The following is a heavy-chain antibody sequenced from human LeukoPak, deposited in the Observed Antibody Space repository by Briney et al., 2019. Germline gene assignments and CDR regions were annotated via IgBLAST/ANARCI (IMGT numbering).Heavy chain of an antibody. D-gene: IGHD5-18*01. V-gene: IGHV3-15*07. CDR3: TTLSWWDTALTAIY. Sequence: GGSLRLSCAASGFTFSNAWMNWVRQAPGKGLEWVGRSKSKTDGGTTDYAAPVKGRFTISRDDSKNTLYLQMNSLKTEDTAVYYCTTLSWWDTALTAIYWGQGTLVTVSS. CDR2: SKSKTDGGTT. CDR1: GFTFSNAW. J-gene: IGHJ4*02.